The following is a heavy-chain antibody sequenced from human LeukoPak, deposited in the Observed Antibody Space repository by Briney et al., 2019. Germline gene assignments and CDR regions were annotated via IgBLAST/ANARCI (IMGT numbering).Heavy chain of an antibody. J-gene: IGHJ5*02. D-gene: IGHD2-2*01. CDR1: GGSISSGGYY. Sequence: SQTLSLTCTVSGGSISSGGYYWSWIRQHPGKGLEWIGYIYYSGSTYYNPSLKSRVTISVDTPKNQFSLKLSSVTAADTAVYYCARGGDIVVVPAAIPHWFDPWGQGTLVTVSS. V-gene: IGHV4-31*03. CDR3: ARGGDIVVVPAAIPHWFDP. CDR2: IYYSGST.